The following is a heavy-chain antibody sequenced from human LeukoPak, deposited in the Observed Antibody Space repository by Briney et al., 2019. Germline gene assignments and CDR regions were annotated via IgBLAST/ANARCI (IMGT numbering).Heavy chain of an antibody. CDR1: GYTFTGYY. V-gene: IGHV1-2*02. D-gene: IGHD3-16*01. CDR3: ARDPPLVRLGEYD. J-gene: IGHJ4*02. Sequence: ASAKVSCKASGYTFTGYYMHWVRQAPGQELEWMGWINPNSGGTNYAQKFQGRVTMTRDTSISTAYMELSRLRSDDTAVYYCARDPPLVRLGEYDWGQGTLVTVSS. CDR2: INPNSGGT.